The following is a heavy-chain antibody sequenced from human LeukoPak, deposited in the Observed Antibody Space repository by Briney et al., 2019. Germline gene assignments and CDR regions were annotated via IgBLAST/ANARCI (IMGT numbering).Heavy chain of an antibody. CDR3: ASGGTPKGSFDY. CDR1: GSIFTSYW. V-gene: IGHV5-51*01. Sequence: GAPLQISCEGSGSIFTSYWIGWVRQLPGKGLEWMGIIYPGDSDTRYSPSFQGQVTISADKSISTAYLQWSSLKASDTAMYYCASGGTPKGSFDYWGQGTLVTVSS. D-gene: IGHD1-7*01. CDR2: IYPGDSDT. J-gene: IGHJ4*02.